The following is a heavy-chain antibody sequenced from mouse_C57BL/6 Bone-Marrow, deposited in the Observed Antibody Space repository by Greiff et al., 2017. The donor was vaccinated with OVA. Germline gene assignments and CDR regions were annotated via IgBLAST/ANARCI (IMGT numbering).Heavy chain of an antibody. CDR1: GYTFTSYW. D-gene: IGHD1-1*01. V-gene: IGHV1-64*01. CDR3: ARGDGSSSSFHY. Sequence: VQLQQPGAELVKPGASVKLSCKASGYTFTSYWMHWVKQRPGQGLEWIGMIHPNSGSTNYNEKFKSKATLTVEKSSSTAYMQLSSLTSEDSAVYYCARGDGSSSSFHYWGQGTTLTVSS. CDR2: IHPNSGST. J-gene: IGHJ2*01.